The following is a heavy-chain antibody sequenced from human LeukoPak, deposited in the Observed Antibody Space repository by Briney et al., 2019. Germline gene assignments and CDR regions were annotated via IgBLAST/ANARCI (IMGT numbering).Heavy chain of an antibody. J-gene: IGHJ4*02. V-gene: IGHV3-30*18. CDR2: ISYDGSRN. CDR1: GFTFSSYW. Sequence: GGSLRLSCAASGFTFSSYWMSWVRQAPGKGLEWVAVISYDGSRNYYSDSVWGRFTISRDNSKNTLYLQMNSLRAEDTAVYYCANGLSGSGSSPQREFDYWGQGTLVTVSS. D-gene: IGHD3-10*01. CDR3: ANGLSGSGSSPQREFDY.